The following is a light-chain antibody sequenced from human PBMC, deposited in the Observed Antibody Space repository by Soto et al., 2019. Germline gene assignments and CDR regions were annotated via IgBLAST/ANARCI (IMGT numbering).Light chain of an antibody. Sequence: EIVLTQSPATPSLSPGERATLSCRASQSVSSYLAWYQQKPGQAPRLLIYDASNRATGIPARFSGSGSGTDFTLTISSLEPEDFAVYYCPQRSNWPPITFGQGTRLEIK. CDR2: DAS. CDR3: PQRSNWPPIT. J-gene: IGKJ5*01. CDR1: QSVSSY. V-gene: IGKV3-11*01.